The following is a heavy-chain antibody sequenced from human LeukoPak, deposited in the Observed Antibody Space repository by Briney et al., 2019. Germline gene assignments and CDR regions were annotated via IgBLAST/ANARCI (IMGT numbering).Heavy chain of an antibody. CDR3: ARDGGSEGTNAVSFDS. CDR2: ISGTTTYI. CDR1: GFTFSFYT. V-gene: IGHV3-21*01. Sequence: PGGSLRLSCAASGFTFSFYTMSWVRQAPGKGLEWVSSISGTTTYIYYADSVKGRFTVSRDNAKNSVFLELDSLRADDTAVYYCARDGGSEGTNAVSFDSWGQGTLVTVSS. J-gene: IGHJ4*02. D-gene: IGHD1-7*01.